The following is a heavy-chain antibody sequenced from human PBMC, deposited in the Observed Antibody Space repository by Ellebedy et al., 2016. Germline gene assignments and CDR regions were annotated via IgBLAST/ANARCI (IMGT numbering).Heavy chain of an antibody. D-gene: IGHD2-8*01. J-gene: IGHJ6*02. CDR1: GFTVSSNY. Sequence: GGSLRLSCAASGFTVSSNYMSWVRQAPGKGLEWVALIYSGGSTYYADSVKGRFTISRDNSKNTLYLQLNSLRAEDTAVYYCAKDVATIPLMVSGYGMDVWGQGTTVTVSS. CDR3: AKDVATIPLMVSGYGMDV. CDR2: IYSGGST. V-gene: IGHV3-66*01.